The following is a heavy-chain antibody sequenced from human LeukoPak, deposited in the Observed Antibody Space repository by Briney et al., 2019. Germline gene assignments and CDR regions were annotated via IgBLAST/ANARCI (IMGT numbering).Heavy chain of an antibody. D-gene: IGHD3-22*01. CDR2: ISGSGGDT. CDR3: AKVGTAYYYDSSGYSIFDY. CDR1: GFTFSNYA. Sequence: GGSLRLSCAASGFTFSNYAMSWVRQAPGKGLEWVSAISGSGGDTYYADSVKGRITISRDNSKNTLYLQMNSLRAEDTAVYYCAKVGTAYYYDSSGYSIFDYWGQGTLVTVSS. J-gene: IGHJ4*02. V-gene: IGHV3-23*01.